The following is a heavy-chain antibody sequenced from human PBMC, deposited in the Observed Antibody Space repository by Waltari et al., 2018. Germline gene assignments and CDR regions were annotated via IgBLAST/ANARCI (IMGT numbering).Heavy chain of an antibody. CDR1: GYTFMDYF. V-gene: IGHV1-69-2*01. D-gene: IGHD3-10*01. J-gene: IGHJ4*02. CDR2: IDTEDGET. Sequence: EVELVQSGAEVKKPGATVKISCKASGYTFMDYFMHWVQQAPGKGLEWMGRIDTEDGETENSEKFQGRVTITADTSTDTAYMELSSLTSGDTAVYYCAPLPGGSGQTFDYWGQGTLVTVSS. CDR3: APLPGGSGQTFDY.